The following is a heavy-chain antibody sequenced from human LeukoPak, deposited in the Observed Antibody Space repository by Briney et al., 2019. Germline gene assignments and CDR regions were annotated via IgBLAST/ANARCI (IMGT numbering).Heavy chain of an antibody. V-gene: IGHV1-2*02. Sequence: ASVKVSCKASGYTFTGYYMHWVRQAPGQGLEWMGWINPNSGGTNYAQKFQGRVTMTRDTSISTAYMELSRLRSDDTAVYYCARSSLRYFDWLPNSDYWGQGTLVTVSS. CDR3: ARSSLRYFDWLPNSDY. J-gene: IGHJ4*02. D-gene: IGHD3-9*01. CDR2: INPNSGGT. CDR1: GYTFTGYY.